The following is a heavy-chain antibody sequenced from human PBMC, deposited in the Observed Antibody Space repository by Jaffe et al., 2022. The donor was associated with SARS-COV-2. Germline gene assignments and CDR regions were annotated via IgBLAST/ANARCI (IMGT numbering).Heavy chain of an antibody. V-gene: IGHV3-23*01. CDR2: ISGSGGST. J-gene: IGHJ6*02. CDR3: ATGDSSGYYPWGYYYYGMDV. Sequence: EVQLLESGGGLVQPGGSLRLSCAASGFTFSSYAMSWVRQAPGKGLEWVSAISGSGGSTYYADSVKGRFTISRDNSKNTLYLQMNSLRAEDTAVYYCATGDSSGYYPWGYYYYGMDVWGQGTTVTVSS. D-gene: IGHD3-22*01. CDR1: GFTFSSYA.